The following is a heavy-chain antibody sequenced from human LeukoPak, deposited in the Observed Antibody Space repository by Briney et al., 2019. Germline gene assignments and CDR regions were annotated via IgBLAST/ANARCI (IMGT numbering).Heavy chain of an antibody. V-gene: IGHV4-34*01. J-gene: IGHJ4*02. CDR1: GGSFSGYY. D-gene: IGHD2-21*02. Sequence: SETLSLTCAVYGGSFSGYYWSWIRQPPGKGLEWIGEINHSGSTNYNPSLKSRVTISVDTSKNQFSLKLSSVTAADTAVYYCARGRSVGDSSVADFDYWGQGTLVTVSS. CDR3: ARGRSVGDSSVADFDY. CDR2: INHSGST.